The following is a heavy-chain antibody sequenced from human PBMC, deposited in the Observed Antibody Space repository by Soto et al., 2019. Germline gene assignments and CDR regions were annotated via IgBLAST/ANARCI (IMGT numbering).Heavy chain of an antibody. J-gene: IGHJ6*02. CDR1: GGTFSSYD. Sequence: GASVKVSCKASGGTFSSYDTSGVRQAPGEGLEWMGGIIPKFGTTNYAQKFQGRVTITADESTSTVYMDLSSLRSEDTAVYYCARGLRRSHYYSDYYGMDVWGQGTMVTVSS. D-gene: IGHD3-3*01. CDR2: IIPKFGTT. V-gene: IGHV1-69*13. CDR3: ARGLRRSHYYSDYYGMDV.